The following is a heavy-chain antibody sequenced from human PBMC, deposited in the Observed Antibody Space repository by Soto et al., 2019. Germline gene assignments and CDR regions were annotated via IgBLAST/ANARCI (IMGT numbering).Heavy chain of an antibody. CDR2: ISYDGSNK. CDR3: AKAVAVAGVY. CDR1: GFTFSSYG. J-gene: IGHJ4*02. Sequence: QVQLVESGGGVVQPGRSLRLSCAASGFTFSSYGMHWGRQAPGKGLEWVAVISYDGSNKYYADSVKGRFTISRDNSKNTLYLQMNSLRAEDTAVYYCAKAVAVAGVYWGQGTLVTVSS. D-gene: IGHD6-19*01. V-gene: IGHV3-30*18.